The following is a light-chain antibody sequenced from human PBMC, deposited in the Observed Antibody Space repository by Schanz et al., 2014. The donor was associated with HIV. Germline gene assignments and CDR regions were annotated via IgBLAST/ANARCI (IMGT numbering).Light chain of an antibody. J-gene: IGKJ1*01. V-gene: IGKV1-17*01. CDR3: QQYNNWPPPWT. CDR2: AAS. CDR1: QDIGND. Sequence: DIQMTQSPSSQSASVGDRVTITCRASQDIGNDLGWYQQKPGQAPKRLIYAASKLQSGVPSRFIGSGSGTEFTLTISSLQPEDFAVYYCQQYNNWPPPWTFGQGTKVEIK.